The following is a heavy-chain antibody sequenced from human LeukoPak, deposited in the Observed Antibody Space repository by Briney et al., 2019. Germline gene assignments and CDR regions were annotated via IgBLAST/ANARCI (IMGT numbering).Heavy chain of an antibody. J-gene: IGHJ4*02. V-gene: IGHV3-9*01. D-gene: IGHD5-18*01. CDR1: GFTFDDYA. Sequence: GGSLRLSCAASGFTFDDYAMHWVRQAPGKGLEWVSGISWNSGSIDYADSVKGRFTISRDNAKNSLYLQMNSLRAEDTALYYCAREGAMVLDYWGQGTLVTVSS. CDR2: ISWNSGSI. CDR3: AREGAMVLDY.